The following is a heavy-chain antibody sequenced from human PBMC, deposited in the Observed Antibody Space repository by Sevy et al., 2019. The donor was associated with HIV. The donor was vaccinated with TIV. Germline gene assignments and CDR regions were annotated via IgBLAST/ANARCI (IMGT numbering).Heavy chain of an antibody. CDR1: GGSFSGYY. V-gene: IGHV4-34*01. Sequence: SETLSLTCAVYGGSFSGYYWSRIRQPPGKGLEWIGEINHSGSTNYNPSLKSRVTISVDTSKNQFSLKLSSVTAADTAVYYCARHCSGTSCSLAFDIWGQGTMVTVSS. CDR2: INHSGST. J-gene: IGHJ3*02. CDR3: ARHCSGTSCSLAFDI. D-gene: IGHD2-2*01.